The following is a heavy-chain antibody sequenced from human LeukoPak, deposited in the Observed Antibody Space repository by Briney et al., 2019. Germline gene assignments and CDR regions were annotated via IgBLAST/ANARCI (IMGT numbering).Heavy chain of an antibody. CDR3: ARDRGGTGDFDY. V-gene: IGHV1-3*01. J-gene: IGHJ4*02. CDR1: GYTFTSNV. CDR2: INADNGDT. Sequence: ASVTVSFKASGYTFTSNVIHWVRRAPGQRLEWMGWINADNGDTKYSQKFQGRVTIARDTSASTAYMELSSLRLEDTAVYYCARDRGGTGDFDYWGQGTLVTVSS. D-gene: IGHD1-1*01.